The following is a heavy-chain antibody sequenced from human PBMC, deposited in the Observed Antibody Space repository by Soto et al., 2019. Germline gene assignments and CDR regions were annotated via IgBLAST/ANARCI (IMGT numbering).Heavy chain of an antibody. V-gene: IGHV4-59*01. J-gene: IGHJ6*02. Sequence: TWSVGGGCRCRYSWNWIKKYPGKGLEWIGYIYYSGNIYYSGNTNYNPSLKSRVAISIDRSKNQFSLKLTSVTVADTAVYFCARDGRLMLRGFSFYNGMDVWGQGTTVTVS. CDR2: IYYSGNIYYSGNT. CDR3: ARDGRLMLRGFSFYNGMDV. D-gene: IGHD3-10*01. CDR1: GGCRCRYS.